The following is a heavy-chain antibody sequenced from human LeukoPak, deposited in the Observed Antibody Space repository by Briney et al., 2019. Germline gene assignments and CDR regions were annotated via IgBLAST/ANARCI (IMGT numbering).Heavy chain of an antibody. Sequence: PGGSLRLSCAASGFTFYDYGTGWVPQAPGKGLEWVSGINWNGGSTGYADSVKGRFTISRDNAKNSLYLQMNSLRAEDTALYYCARLRDIVVVPAAIDYWGQGTLVTVSS. CDR2: INWNGGST. V-gene: IGHV3-20*04. CDR3: ARLRDIVVVPAAIDY. CDR1: GFTFYDYG. D-gene: IGHD2-2*02. J-gene: IGHJ4*02.